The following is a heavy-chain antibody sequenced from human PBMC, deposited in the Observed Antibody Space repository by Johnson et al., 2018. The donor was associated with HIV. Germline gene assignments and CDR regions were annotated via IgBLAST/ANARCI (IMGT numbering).Heavy chain of an antibody. D-gene: IGHD6-13*01. CDR3: AKGYSSRWYVAFDI. Sequence: VQLVESGGGVVQPGRSLRLSCAASGFTFSSYGMHWVRQAPGKGLEWVAVIWYDGSNKYYADSVKGRFTISRDNSKNTLYLQMNSLRAEDTAVYYCAKGYSSRWYVAFDIWGQGTMVTVSS. V-gene: IGHV3-33*06. CDR2: IWYDGSNK. J-gene: IGHJ3*02. CDR1: GFTFSSYG.